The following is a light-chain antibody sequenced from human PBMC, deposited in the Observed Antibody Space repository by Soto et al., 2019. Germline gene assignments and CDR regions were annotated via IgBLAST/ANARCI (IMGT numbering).Light chain of an antibody. CDR3: QQYSTYSGA. Sequence: DIQMTQSPSTLSASVGDRITITCRASQSISSWLAWYQQKPGKAPKVLIYDASRLESGVPSRFSGSASGTEFTLTISSLQPVDFATYYCQQYSTYSGAFGQGTKVEIK. CDR1: QSISSW. CDR2: DAS. J-gene: IGKJ1*01. V-gene: IGKV1-5*01.